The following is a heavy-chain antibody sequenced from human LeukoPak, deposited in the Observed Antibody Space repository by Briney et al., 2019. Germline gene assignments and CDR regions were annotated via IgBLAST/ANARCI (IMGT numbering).Heavy chain of an antibody. D-gene: IGHD2-2*01. CDR1: GGSFSGYY. CDR3: ARQEVPAAPIDY. Sequence: SETLSLTCAVYGGSFSGYYWSWIRQPPGKGLEWIGEINHSGSTNYNPSLKSRVTISVDTSKNQFSLKLSSVTAADTAVYYCARQEVPAAPIDYWGQGTLVTVSS. J-gene: IGHJ4*02. V-gene: IGHV4-34*01. CDR2: INHSGST.